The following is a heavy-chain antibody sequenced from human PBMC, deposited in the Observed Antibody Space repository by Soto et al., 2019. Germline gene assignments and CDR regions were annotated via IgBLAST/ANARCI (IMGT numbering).Heavy chain of an antibody. Sequence: QVQLQESGPGLVKPSQTLSLTCTVSGGSISSGGYYWSWIRQHPGKGLEWIGYIYYSGSTYYNPSLKSRVTISVDTSKNQFSLKLSSVTAADTAVYFCARVSYFDWSYAFDIWGQGTMVTVSS. V-gene: IGHV4-31*03. CDR1: GGSISSGGYY. CDR3: ARVSYFDWSYAFDI. D-gene: IGHD3-9*01. J-gene: IGHJ3*02. CDR2: IYYSGST.